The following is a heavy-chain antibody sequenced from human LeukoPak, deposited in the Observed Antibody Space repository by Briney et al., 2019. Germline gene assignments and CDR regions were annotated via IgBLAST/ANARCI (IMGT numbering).Heavy chain of an antibody. CDR1: GFTFSSYW. CDR2: IKQDGRGK. Sequence: PGGSLRLSCAASGFTFSSYWMSWVRQAPGKGLEWVANIKQDGRGKYYVDSVKGRFNISRDNAKSSLYLQMNSLRDEDTAVYYCARAGLGDYWGQGTLVTVS. CDR3: ARAGLGDY. D-gene: IGHD3-9*01. J-gene: IGHJ4*02. V-gene: IGHV3-7*01.